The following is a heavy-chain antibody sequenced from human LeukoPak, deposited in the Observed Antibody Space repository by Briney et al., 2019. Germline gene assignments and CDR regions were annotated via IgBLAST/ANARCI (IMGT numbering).Heavy chain of an antibody. CDR1: GFTFSNYE. J-gene: IGHJ3*02. D-gene: IGHD6-6*01. V-gene: IGHV3-13*01. CDR3: AREGSLSSSDGFDI. CDR2: IGIAGNT. Sequence: GGSLRLSCAASGFTFSNYEMHWVRLVLGKGLEWVSAIGIAGNTFYAGSVKGRFTISRENAKNSFHLQMNSLGAGDTAVYYCAREGSLSSSDGFDIWGQGTMVTVSS.